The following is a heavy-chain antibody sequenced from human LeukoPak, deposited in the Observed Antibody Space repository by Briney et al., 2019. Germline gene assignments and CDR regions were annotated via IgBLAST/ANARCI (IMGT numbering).Heavy chain of an antibody. CDR1: GGTFSSYA. CDR3: ARAAHYYDSSGYYPDY. CDR2: IIPIFGTA. V-gene: IGHV1-69*13. Sequence: SVKVSCKASGGTFSSYAISWVRQAPGQGLEWMGGIIPIFGTANYAQKFQGRVTITADESTSTACMELSSLRSEDTAVYYCARAAHYYDSSGYYPDYWGQGTLVTVSS. J-gene: IGHJ4*02. D-gene: IGHD3-22*01.